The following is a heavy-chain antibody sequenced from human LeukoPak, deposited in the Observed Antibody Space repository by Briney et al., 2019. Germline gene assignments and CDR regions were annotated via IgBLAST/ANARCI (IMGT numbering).Heavy chain of an antibody. V-gene: IGHV3-23*01. CDR2: ISGSGGST. CDR1: GFSFSSYA. J-gene: IGHJ3*02. D-gene: IGHD5-18*01. Sequence: GGSLRLSCAASGFSFSSYAMSWVRQAPGKGLEWVSGISGSGGSTYYADSVKGRFTISRDNSKNTLYLQMNSLRTEDTAVYYCARVRFRGHNYATDAFNIWGQGTMVTVSS. CDR3: ARVRFRGHNYATDAFNI.